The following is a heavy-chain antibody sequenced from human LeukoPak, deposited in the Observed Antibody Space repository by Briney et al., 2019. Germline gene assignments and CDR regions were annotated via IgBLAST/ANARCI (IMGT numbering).Heavy chain of an antibody. CDR2: MNPDSGNT. Sequence: ASVKVSCTTYGYTFTNYDINWVRQAPGQGLEWMLWMNPDSGNTGYAQKFPGRVTVTTDMSTTTAYMDLSSLTSEDTAVYYCSRGRWELGQDYWGQGTLVTVSS. CDR3: SRGRWELGQDY. V-gene: IGHV1-8*03. D-gene: IGHD1-26*01. J-gene: IGHJ4*02. CDR1: GYTFTNYD.